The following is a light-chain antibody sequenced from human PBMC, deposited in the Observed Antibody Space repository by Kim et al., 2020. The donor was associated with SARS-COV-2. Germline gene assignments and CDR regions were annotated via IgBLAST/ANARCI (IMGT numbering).Light chain of an antibody. CDR3: QQYNSYLYT. V-gene: IGKV1-5*01. CDR1: QSISSW. CDR2: DAS. Sequence: DIQMTKSPSTLSASIGDRVTITCRASQSISSWLAWYQQKPGQAPKLLIYDASSLERGVPSRFSGSGSGTEFTLTISSLQPDDFATYYCQQYNSYLYTFGQGTKLEI. J-gene: IGKJ2*01.